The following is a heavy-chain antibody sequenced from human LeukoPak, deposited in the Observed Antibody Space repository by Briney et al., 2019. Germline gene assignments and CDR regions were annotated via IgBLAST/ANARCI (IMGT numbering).Heavy chain of an antibody. CDR1: GFTFSSHA. V-gene: IGHV3-23*01. CDR2: FSGSGGTT. CDR3: ASARGSNYGSLGD. Sequence: GGSLRLSCATSGFTFSSHAMSGVRQAPGKGLECVSVFSGSGGTTYYADSLKGRFPISRDISKNTLYLQMNSLRAEDTAIYYCASARGSNYGSLGDWGQGTLVTVSS. D-gene: IGHD5-18*01. J-gene: IGHJ4*02.